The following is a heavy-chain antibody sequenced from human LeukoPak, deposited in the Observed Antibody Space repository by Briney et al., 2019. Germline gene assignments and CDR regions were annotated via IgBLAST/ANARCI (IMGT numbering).Heavy chain of an antibody. CDR3: AKTGTRGTMIPKRFFDY. CDR1: GFTVSTNY. V-gene: IGHV3-53*01. D-gene: IGHD3-22*01. J-gene: IGHJ4*02. CDR2: IYSSGNT. Sequence: PGGSLRLSCAASGFTVSTNYMSWVRQAPGKGLEWVSVIYSSGNTYYADSVKGRFTISRDNSKNTLYLQMSSLRAEDTAVYYCAKTGTRGTMIPKRFFDYWGQGTLVTVSS.